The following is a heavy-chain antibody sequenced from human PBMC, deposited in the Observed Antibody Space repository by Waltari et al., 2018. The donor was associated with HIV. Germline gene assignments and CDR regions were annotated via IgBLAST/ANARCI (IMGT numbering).Heavy chain of an antibody. D-gene: IGHD6-13*01. CDR1: GFTFSNYA. CDR2: ISGIAYRT. Sequence: EGQLLESGGGLVQPGGSLRLSCAASGFTFSNYAMNWVRQAPGKGLEGVSVISGIAYRTYYAESGKGRFTISRDDAQTKLFLQMNSLRADDTAVYFCAKEHQYSHTWYSFYGMDVWGQGTTVTVSS. V-gene: IGHV3-23*01. J-gene: IGHJ6*02. CDR3: AKEHQYSHTWYSFYGMDV.